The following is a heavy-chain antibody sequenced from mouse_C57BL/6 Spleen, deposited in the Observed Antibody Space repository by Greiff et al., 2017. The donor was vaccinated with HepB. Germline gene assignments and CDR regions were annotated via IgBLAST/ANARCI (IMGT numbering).Heavy chain of an antibody. D-gene: IGHD1-1*01. J-gene: IGHJ1*03. V-gene: IGHV1-59*01. Sequence: QVQLQQPGAELVRPGPSVKLSCKASGYTFTSYWMHWVKQRPGQGLEWIGVIYPSDSYTNYNQKFKGKATLTVDTSSSTAYMQLSSLTSEDSAVYYCARGVYYYGRRYFDVWGTGTTVTVSS. CDR3: ARGVYYYGRRYFDV. CDR1: GYTFTSYW. CDR2: IYPSDSYT.